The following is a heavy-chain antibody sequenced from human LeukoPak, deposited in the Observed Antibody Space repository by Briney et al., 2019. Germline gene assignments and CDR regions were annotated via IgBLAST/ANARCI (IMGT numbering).Heavy chain of an antibody. J-gene: IGHJ4*02. CDR2: IRQDGGLK. Sequence: GGSLRLSCTASGFTFSSYWMSWVRQAPGKGLEWVANIRQDGGLKHYVDSVKGRFTISRDNAENSLYLQMNSLRAEDTAVYYCAKVPRGDFWSGYYGGSFDYWGQGTLVTVSS. D-gene: IGHD3-3*01. CDR1: GFTFSSYW. V-gene: IGHV3-7*01. CDR3: AKVPRGDFWSGYYGGSFDY.